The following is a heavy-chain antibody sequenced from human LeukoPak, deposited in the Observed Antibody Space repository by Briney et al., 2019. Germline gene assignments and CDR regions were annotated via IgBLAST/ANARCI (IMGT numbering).Heavy chain of an antibody. Sequence: GASVKVSCKASGSTFTSYGVSWVRQAPGQGLEWMGWISAYNGNTNYAQKLQGRVTMTTDTSTSTAYMELRSLRSEDTAVYYCARVRFGESSDWSFDLWGRGTLVTVSS. CDR2: ISAYNGNT. D-gene: IGHD3-10*01. CDR1: GSTFTSYG. CDR3: ARVRFGESSDWSFDL. J-gene: IGHJ2*01. V-gene: IGHV1-18*01.